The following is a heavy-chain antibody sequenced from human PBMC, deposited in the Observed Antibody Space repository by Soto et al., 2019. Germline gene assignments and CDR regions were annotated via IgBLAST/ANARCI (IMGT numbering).Heavy chain of an antibody. CDR3: ARSPVATGTSWFDP. J-gene: IGHJ5*02. D-gene: IGHD6-25*01. V-gene: IGHV1-18*04. CDR2: NSAYNGNT. Sequence: QVQLVQSGAEVKKPGASVKVSCKASGYTFTMYAISWVRQAPGQGLEWMGWNSAYNGNTNYAQKFQGTVSMTTDTSTRTAYMEVRSVRSDYTAMYYCARSPVATGTSWFDPWGQGTLVTVSS. CDR1: GYTFTMYA.